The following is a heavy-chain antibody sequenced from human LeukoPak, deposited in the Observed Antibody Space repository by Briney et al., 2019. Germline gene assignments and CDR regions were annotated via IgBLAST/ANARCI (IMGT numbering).Heavy chain of an antibody. CDR3: ARGLTIFVRYFDY. V-gene: IGHV4-61*02. D-gene: IGHD3-3*01. CDR1: GGSISSGSYY. Sequence: SQTLSLTCTVSGGSISSGSYYWSWIRQPAGKGLEWIGRIYTSGGTNYNPSLKSRLTISVDTSKNQFSLKLSSVTAADTAVYYCARGLTIFVRYFDYWGQRTLVTVSS. CDR2: IYTSGGT. J-gene: IGHJ4*02.